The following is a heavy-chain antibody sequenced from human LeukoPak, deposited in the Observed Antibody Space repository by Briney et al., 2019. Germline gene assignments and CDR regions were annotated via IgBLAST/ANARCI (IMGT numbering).Heavy chain of an antibody. CDR3: AREEEYYDSSGYLDP. D-gene: IGHD3-22*01. CDR1: GGSISSGGYY. Sequence: SETLSLTCTVSGGSISSGGYYWSWIRQHPGKGLEWIGYIYYSGGTYYNPSLKSRVTISVDTSKNQFSLKLSSVTAADTAVYYCAREEEYYDSSGYLDPWGQGTLVTVSS. CDR2: IYYSGGT. J-gene: IGHJ5*02. V-gene: IGHV4-31*03.